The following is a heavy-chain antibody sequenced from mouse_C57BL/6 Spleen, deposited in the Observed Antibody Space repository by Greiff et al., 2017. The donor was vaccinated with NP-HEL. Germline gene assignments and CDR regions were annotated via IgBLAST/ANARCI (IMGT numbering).Heavy chain of an antibody. CDR2: INPNYGTT. V-gene: IGHV1-39*01. J-gene: IGHJ2*01. Sequence: VQLKESGPELVKPGASVKISCKASGYSFTDYNMNWVKQSNGKSLEWIGVINPNYGTTSYNQKFKGKATLTVDQSSSTAYMQLNSLTSEDSAVYYCARSKELITTVVAFDYWGQGTTLTVSS. D-gene: IGHD1-1*01. CDR1: GYSFTDYN. CDR3: ARSKELITTVVAFDY.